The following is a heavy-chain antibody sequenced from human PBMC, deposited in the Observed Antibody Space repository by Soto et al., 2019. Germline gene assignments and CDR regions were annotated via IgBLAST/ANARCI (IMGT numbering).Heavy chain of an antibody. V-gene: IGHV4-59*01. CDR3: ARADPDASVGY. J-gene: IGHJ4*02. CDR1: GGSMSSYY. Sequence: SETLSLTCFVSGGSMSSYYWTWLRQSPGRGLEWIGYISYSGSTYYNPSLKSRVTISADTSKNQFSLRMNSMIAADTAVYYCARADPDASVGYWGKGTLVTVSS. CDR2: ISYSGST. D-gene: IGHD2-15*01.